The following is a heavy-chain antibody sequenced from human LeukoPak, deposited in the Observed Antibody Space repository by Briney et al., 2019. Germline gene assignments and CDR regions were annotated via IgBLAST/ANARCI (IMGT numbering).Heavy chain of an antibody. CDR2: ISSNGGTT. D-gene: IGHD3-10*01. CDR3: ARMWGEENDAFDI. CDR1: GFTFSSCA. Sequence: PGGSLRLSCSVSGFTFSSCAMNWVRQAPGKGLEFVSAISSNGGTTYYADSVKGRFTISRDNSKNSLYLQMNSLRAEDTAVYYCARMWGEENDAFDIWGQGTMVTVSS. J-gene: IGHJ3*02. V-gene: IGHV3-64*04.